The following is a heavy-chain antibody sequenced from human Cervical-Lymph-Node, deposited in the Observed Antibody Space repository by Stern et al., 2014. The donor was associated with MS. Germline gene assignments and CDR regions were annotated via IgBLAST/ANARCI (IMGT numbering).Heavy chain of an antibody. CDR2: IIPILGSP. CDR3: ARDRRDGRTYAFET. J-gene: IGHJ3*02. V-gene: IGHV1-69*01. Sequence: QLVQSGAEVKKPGSSVKVSCNASGGSFSSLAISWVRQTSGQGLEWMGGIIPILGSPNYAPKFQTRVTISANASTRTVYMDLNSLKSEDAAVYFCARDRRDGRTYAFETWGQGTLVTVSS. CDR1: GGSFSSLA. D-gene: IGHD5-24*01.